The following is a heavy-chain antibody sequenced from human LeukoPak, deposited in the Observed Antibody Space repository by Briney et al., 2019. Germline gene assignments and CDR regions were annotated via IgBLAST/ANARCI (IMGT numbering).Heavy chain of an antibody. J-gene: IGHJ4*02. CDR2: ISRRGNT. Sequence: PSETLSLTCAVYGGSFSGYYWSWIRQPPGKGLEWIGQISRRGNTNYNPSLKSRVTISVDTSKNQLSLKLSTVTAADTALHYCARHGEYYFDYWGQGTLVTVSS. CDR3: ARHGEYYFDY. D-gene: IGHD3-10*01. V-gene: IGHV4-34*01. CDR1: GGSFSGYY.